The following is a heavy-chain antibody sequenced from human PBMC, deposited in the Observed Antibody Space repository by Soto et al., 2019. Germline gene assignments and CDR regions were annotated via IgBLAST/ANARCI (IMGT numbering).Heavy chain of an antibody. CDR1: GYTLTELS. Sequence: ASVKVSCKVSGYTLTELSMHWVRQAPGKGLEWMGGFDPEDGETIYAQKFQGRVTMTEDTSTDTAYMELSSLRSEDTAVYCCATAPYSGSYGWFDPWGQGTLVTVSS. V-gene: IGHV1-24*01. CDR2: FDPEDGET. D-gene: IGHD1-26*01. J-gene: IGHJ5*02. CDR3: ATAPYSGSYGWFDP.